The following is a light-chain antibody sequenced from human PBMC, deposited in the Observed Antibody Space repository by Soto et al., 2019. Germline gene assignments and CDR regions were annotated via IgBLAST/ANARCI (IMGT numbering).Light chain of an antibody. V-gene: IGLV2-14*03. Sequence: QSALTQPASVSGSPGQSITISCTGSSSDVGGYSYVSWYQHHPGKAPKLMIYDVDNRPSGVSNRFSGSNSGNTASLTISGLEAEDEADYYCNSYTSSSTYVLFGGGTKLTVL. CDR3: NSYTSSSTYVL. CDR1: SSDVGGYSY. J-gene: IGLJ2*01. CDR2: DVD.